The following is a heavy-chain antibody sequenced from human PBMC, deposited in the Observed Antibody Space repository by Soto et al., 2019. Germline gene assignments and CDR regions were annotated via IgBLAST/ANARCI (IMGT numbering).Heavy chain of an antibody. CDR3: TRHAVDY. CDR2: IRSKPNNYAT. D-gene: IGHD6-19*01. CDR1: GFSFSDSA. V-gene: IGHV3-73*02. Sequence: EVHLVESGGGLVQPGGSLKLSCVVSGFSFSDSAMHWVRQASGKGLQWVGRIRSKPNNYATAYDESVKGRFTISRDDSKNTAYLQMNSLKTEDTAVYYCTRHAVDYWGQGTLVTVSS. J-gene: IGHJ4*02.